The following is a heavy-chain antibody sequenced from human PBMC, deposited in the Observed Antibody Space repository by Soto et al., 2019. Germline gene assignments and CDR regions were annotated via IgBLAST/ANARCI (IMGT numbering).Heavy chain of an antibody. CDR3: AKVRPLRDCTSTSCLGAFDI. CDR2: IWYDGSNK. Sequence: GGSLRLSCAASGFTFSSYGMHWVRQAPGKGLEWVAVIWYDGSNKYYADSVKGRFTISRDNSKNTLYLRMNSLRAEDTAVYYCAKVRPLRDCTSTSCLGAFDIWGQGTMVTVS. J-gene: IGHJ3*02. CDR1: GFTFSSYG. D-gene: IGHD2-2*01. V-gene: IGHV3-33*06.